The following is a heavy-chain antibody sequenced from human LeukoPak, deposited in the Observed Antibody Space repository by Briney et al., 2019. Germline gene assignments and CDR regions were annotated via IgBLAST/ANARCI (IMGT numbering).Heavy chain of an antibody. Sequence: HTGRSLRLSCAASGFTFTNYWMNWLRQAPGKGLEWVANIKQDGGAKNYVNSVKGRFTISRDNAKNSLYLQMNNLRVEDTAVYYCARERVTTTSFDYWGQGVLVTVSS. CDR2: IKQDGGAK. CDR3: ARERVTTTSFDY. V-gene: IGHV3-7*01. CDR1: GFTFTNYW. J-gene: IGHJ4*02. D-gene: IGHD2/OR15-2a*01.